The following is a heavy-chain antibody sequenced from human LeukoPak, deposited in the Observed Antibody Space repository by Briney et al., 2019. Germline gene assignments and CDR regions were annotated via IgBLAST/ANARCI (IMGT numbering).Heavy chain of an antibody. CDR3: TQSNY. J-gene: IGHJ4*02. CDR2: IRSKADNYAT. CDR1: GFTFSGSP. V-gene: IGHV3-73*01. Sequence: GGSLRLSCAASGFTFSGSPILWVRQASGKGLEWVGRIRSKADNYATAYAASVQGRFSISRDDSKNTAYLQLNSLKTEDTAVYYCTQSNYWGQGALVTVSS.